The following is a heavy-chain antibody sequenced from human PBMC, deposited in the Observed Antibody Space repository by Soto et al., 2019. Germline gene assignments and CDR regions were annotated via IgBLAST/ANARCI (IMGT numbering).Heavy chain of an antibody. CDR2: IYYSGST. Sequence: QVQLQESGPGLVKPSETLSLTCTVSGGSVSSGSHYWSWIRQPPGKGLEWTGYIYYSGSTNYNPSLKSRVTISVDTSKNQFSLKLSSVTAADTAVYYCARASYGYFYDYWGQGTLVTVSS. V-gene: IGHV4-61*01. CDR1: GGSVSSGSHY. J-gene: IGHJ4*02. CDR3: ARASYGYFYDY. D-gene: IGHD5-18*01.